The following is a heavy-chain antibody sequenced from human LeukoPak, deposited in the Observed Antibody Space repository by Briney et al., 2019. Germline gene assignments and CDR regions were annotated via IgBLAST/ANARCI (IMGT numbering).Heavy chain of an antibody. CDR2: INHSGST. CDR3: AGGDGDYVPYYFDY. Sequence: PSETLSLICAVYGGSFSGYYWSWIRQPPGKGLEWIGEINHSGSTNYNPSLKSRVTISVDTSKNQFSLKLSSVTAADTAVYYCAGGDGDYVPYYFDYWGQGTLVTVSS. D-gene: IGHD4-17*01. J-gene: IGHJ4*02. V-gene: IGHV4-34*01. CDR1: GGSFSGYY.